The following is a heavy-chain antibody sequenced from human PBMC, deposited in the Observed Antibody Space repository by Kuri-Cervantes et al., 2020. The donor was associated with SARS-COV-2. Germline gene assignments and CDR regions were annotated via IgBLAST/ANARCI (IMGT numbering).Heavy chain of an antibody. CDR2: INPSGGST. V-gene: IGHV1-46*01. CDR1: GYTFTSYY. CDR3: AKFSGPMVRGVTFLSQFYYYYMDV. D-gene: IGHD3-10*01. Sequence: ASVKVSCKASGYTFTSYYMHWVRQAPGQGLEWMGIINPSGGSTSYAQKFQGRVTMTRDTSTSTVYMELSSLRSEDTAVYYCAKFSGPMVRGVTFLSQFYYYYMDVWGKGTTVTVSS. J-gene: IGHJ6*03.